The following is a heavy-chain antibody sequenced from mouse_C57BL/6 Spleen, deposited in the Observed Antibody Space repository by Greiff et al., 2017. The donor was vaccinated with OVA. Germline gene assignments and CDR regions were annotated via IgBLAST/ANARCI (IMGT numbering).Heavy chain of an antibody. CDR3: ATDYYGSSPDY. CDR2: INPSTGGT. Sequence: EVQLQQSGPELVKPGASVKISCKASGYSFTGYYMNWVKQSPEKSLEWIGEINPSTGGTTYNQKFKAKATLTVDKSSSTAYMQLKSLTSEDSAVYYCATDYYGSSPDYWGQGTTLTVSS. J-gene: IGHJ2*01. D-gene: IGHD1-1*01. V-gene: IGHV1-42*01. CDR1: GYSFTGYY.